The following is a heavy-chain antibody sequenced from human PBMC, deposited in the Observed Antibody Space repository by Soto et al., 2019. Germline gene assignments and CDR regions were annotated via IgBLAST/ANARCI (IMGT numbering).Heavy chain of an antibody. CDR1: GGSFIGYY. CDR2: INHSGST. D-gene: IGHD3-10*01. V-gene: IGHV4-34*01. Sequence: PSETLSLTCAVYGGSFIGYYWSWIRQPPGKGLEWIGEINHSGSTNYNPSLKSRVTISVDTSKNQFSLKLSSVTAADTAVYYCARKVRGVPTVGMDVWGQGTTVTVSS. J-gene: IGHJ6*02. CDR3: ARKVRGVPTVGMDV.